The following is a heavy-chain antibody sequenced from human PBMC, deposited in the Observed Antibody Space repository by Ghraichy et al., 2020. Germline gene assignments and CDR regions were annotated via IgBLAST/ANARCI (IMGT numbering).Heavy chain of an antibody. CDR3: TTITGYGSCWYSYYLGS. V-gene: IGHV3-15*01. CDR2: IKSKTDGGTT. CDR1: GFTFSNAW. D-gene: IGHD6-19*01. J-gene: IGHJ4*02. Sequence: GESLNISCAASGFTFSNAWMSWVRQAPGKGLEWVGHIKSKTDGGTTDYAAPVKGRFTISRDDSKNTLYLQMNSLKTEDTSVYYCTTITGYGSCWYSYYLGSWGQGHLLTVSS.